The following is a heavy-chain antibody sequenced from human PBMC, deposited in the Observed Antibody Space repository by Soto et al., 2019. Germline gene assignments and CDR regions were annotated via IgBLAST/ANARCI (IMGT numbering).Heavy chain of an antibody. CDR3: ARGTRVVPAANVSAWFDP. Sequence: QVQLVESGGGVVQPGRSLRLSCAASGFTFSSYGMHWVRQAPGKGLEWVAVIWYAGTNKYYADSVKGRITISRDNSKNTLELQMNSRGAEDPTVQYSARGTRVVPAANVSAWFDPWGQGTLVTVSS. CDR2: IWYAGTNK. D-gene: IGHD2-2*01. V-gene: IGHV3-33*01. CDR1: GFTFSSYG. J-gene: IGHJ5*02.